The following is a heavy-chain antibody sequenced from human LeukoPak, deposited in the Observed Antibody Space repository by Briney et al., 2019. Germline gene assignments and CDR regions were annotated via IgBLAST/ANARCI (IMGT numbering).Heavy chain of an antibody. Sequence: ASVKVSCKASGYTFTDYYMNWVRQAPGQGLEWMGWINPNSGGTNYAQKFQGRVTMTRDTSISTAYMELSRLRSDDTAAYYCARGYCSGGICYDWYFDLWGRGTLVTVSS. V-gene: IGHV1-2*02. CDR1: GYTFTDYY. D-gene: IGHD2-15*01. J-gene: IGHJ2*01. CDR3: ARGYCSGGICYDWYFDL. CDR2: INPNSGGT.